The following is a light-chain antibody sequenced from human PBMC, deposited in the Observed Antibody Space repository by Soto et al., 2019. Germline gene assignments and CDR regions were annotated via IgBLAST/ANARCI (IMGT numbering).Light chain of an antibody. Sequence: EIVLTQSPGTLSMSPGERATLSCRASQAVGSSLLAWYQHKPGQAPRLVIYGASSRDTGIPDRFSGSGSGTDFTLTISRLEPEDFAVYYCQQGGGSLWTFGQGTKVEIK. J-gene: IGKJ1*01. CDR1: QAVGSSL. V-gene: IGKV3-20*01. CDR3: QQGGGSLWT. CDR2: GAS.